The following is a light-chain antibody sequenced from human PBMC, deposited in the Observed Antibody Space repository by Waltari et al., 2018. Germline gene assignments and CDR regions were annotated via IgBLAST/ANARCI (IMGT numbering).Light chain of an antibody. V-gene: IGKV1-39*01. CDR1: QTIDY. Sequence: QMTQSPSSLSASVGDRVTITCRASQTIDYLSWYQHKPGEAPKLLIYETSTLQSGVPTRFSGSKCGTTCILTISSLQPEDFATYFCQPNYDTPRTFGQGTKVDIK. CDR3: QPNYDTPRT. CDR2: ETS. J-gene: IGKJ2*02.